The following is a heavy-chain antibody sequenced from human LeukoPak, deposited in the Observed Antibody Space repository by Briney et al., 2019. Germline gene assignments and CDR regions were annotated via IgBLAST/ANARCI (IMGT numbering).Heavy chain of an antibody. CDR2: IKQDGSEK. D-gene: IGHD3-16*02. Sequence: GGSLRLSCAASGFTFSSYWMSWVRQAPGKGLEWVANIKQDGSEKYYVDSVKGRFTISRDNAKNSLYLQMNSLRAEDTAVYYCVREGHRRGYPSPYYFDYWGQGTLVTVSS. CDR3: VREGHRRGYPSPYYFDY. CDR1: GFTFSSYW. V-gene: IGHV3-7*01. J-gene: IGHJ4*02.